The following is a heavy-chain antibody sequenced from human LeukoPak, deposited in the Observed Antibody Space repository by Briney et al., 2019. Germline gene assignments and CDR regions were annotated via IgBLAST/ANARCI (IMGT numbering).Heavy chain of an antibody. J-gene: IGHJ4*02. CDR2: IYYSGST. Sequence: SETLSLTCTVSGGSISSYYWSWIRQPPGKGLEWIGYIYYSGSTNYNPSLKSRVTISVDTSQNQFSLKLRSVTVADTAVYYCARGTYYYDSSGYYPNYWGQGTLVTVSS. D-gene: IGHD3-22*01. V-gene: IGHV4-59*08. CDR1: GGSISSYY. CDR3: ARGTYYYDSSGYYPNY.